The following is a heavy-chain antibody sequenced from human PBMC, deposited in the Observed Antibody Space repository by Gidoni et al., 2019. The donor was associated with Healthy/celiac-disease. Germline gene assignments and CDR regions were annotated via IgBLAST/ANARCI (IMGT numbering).Heavy chain of an antibody. CDR2: ISGSGGST. Sequence: EVQLLESGGGLVQPGGSLRLSCAASGFTFSSYAMSWVRQAPGEGLGWVSAISGSGGSTYYADSVKGRFTISRDNSKNTLYLQMNSLRAEDTAVYYCAIDSGSQSFDYWGQGTLVTVSS. CDR1: GFTFSSYA. D-gene: IGHD1-26*01. J-gene: IGHJ4*02. V-gene: IGHV3-23*01. CDR3: AIDSGSQSFDY.